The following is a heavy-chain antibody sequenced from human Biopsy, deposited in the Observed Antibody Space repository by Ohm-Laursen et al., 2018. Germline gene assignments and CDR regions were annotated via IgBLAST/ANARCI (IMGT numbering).Heavy chain of an antibody. D-gene: IGHD2-15*01. CDR1: GFTFSTYW. V-gene: IGHV3-74*01. CDR3: ARGGAGGGDY. J-gene: IGHJ4*02. Sequence: SLRLSCAASGFTFSTYWMHWVRQAPGKGLVWVSRINRDESSTSYADFVKGRFTISRDNAKNTLYLQMNSLRAEDTAVYYRARGGAGGGDYWGQGTLVTVSS. CDR2: INRDESST.